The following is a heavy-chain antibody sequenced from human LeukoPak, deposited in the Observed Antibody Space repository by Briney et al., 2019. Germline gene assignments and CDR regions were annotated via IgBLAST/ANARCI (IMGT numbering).Heavy chain of an antibody. J-gene: IGHJ4*02. CDR1: GFTFSSYW. CDR3: ARGRSTVDY. CDR2: INSDGSST. Sequence: GGALRLSCAAPGFTFSSYWMHRVRQVPGKGLVWVSLINSDGSSTTYADSVGGRFTISRDNAKNTLYLEMNSLRAEDTAVYYCARGRSTVDYWGQGTLVTVSS. V-gene: IGHV3-74*01.